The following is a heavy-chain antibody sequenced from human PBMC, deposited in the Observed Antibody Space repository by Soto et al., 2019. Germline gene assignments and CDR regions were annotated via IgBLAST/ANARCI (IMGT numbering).Heavy chain of an antibody. J-gene: IGHJ4*02. V-gene: IGHV3-20*04. CDR2: INWNGGST. Sequence: EVQLVESGGGVVRPGGSLRLSCAASGFTFDDYGMSWVRQAPGKGLEWVSGINWNGGSTGYADSVKGRFTISRDNAKNSLYQQTNSLRAEDTALYYCASLNNWNDAGALVYWGQGTLVTVSS. D-gene: IGHD1-1*01. CDR1: GFTFDDYG. CDR3: ASLNNWNDAGALVY.